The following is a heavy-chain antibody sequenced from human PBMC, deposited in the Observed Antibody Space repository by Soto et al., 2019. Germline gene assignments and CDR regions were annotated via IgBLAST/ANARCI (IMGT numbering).Heavy chain of an antibody. CDR3: AKDGIEYSYYSSDY. CDR1: GFTFSNYA. Sequence: PGGSLRLSCAASGFTFSNYAMSWVRQAPGKGLEWVSLISGSGGSTYYADSLKGRFTVSRDNSRDTPYLQMNSLRVEDTAVYYCAKDGIEYSYYSSDYWGQGTLVTVSS. V-gene: IGHV3-23*01. D-gene: IGHD3-10*01. J-gene: IGHJ4*02. CDR2: ISGSGGST.